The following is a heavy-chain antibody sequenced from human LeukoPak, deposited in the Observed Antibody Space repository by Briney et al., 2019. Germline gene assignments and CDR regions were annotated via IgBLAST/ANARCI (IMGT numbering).Heavy chain of an antibody. CDR1: GYSFPGYW. CDR3: ARSGQLLWFGDPRPPYYYGLGV. D-gene: IGHD3-10*01. CDR2: IYPGDSDT. J-gene: IGHJ6*02. Sequence: GESLKISCKGSGYSFPGYWIGWVRQMPGKGLEWMGIIYPGDSDTRYSPSFQGQVTISADKSITTAYLQWSSLKASDTAMYYCARSGQLLWFGDPRPPYYYGLGVWGPGTTVTVSS. V-gene: IGHV5-51*01.